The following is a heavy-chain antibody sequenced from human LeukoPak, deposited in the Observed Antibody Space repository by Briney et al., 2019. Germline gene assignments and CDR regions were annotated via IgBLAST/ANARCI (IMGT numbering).Heavy chain of an antibody. J-gene: IGHJ4*02. Sequence: GGSLRLSCAASGFTFSSYSMNWVRQAPGKGLEWVSYISSSSSTIYYADSVKGRFTISRDNAKSSLFLQMNSLRAEDTALYYCAKVRVRGVIPDHFDYWGQGTLVTVSS. V-gene: IGHV3-48*04. CDR1: GFTFSSYS. CDR3: AKVRVRGVIPDHFDY. CDR2: ISSSSSTI. D-gene: IGHD3-10*01.